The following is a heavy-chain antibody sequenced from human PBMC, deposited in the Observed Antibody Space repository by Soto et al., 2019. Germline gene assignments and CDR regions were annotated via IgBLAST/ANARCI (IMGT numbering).Heavy chain of an antibody. CDR3: ARGLNYYDSSGYYYGDAFDI. Sequence: SVKVSCKASGGTFSSYAISWVRQAPGQGLEWMGGIIPIFGTANYAQKFQGRVTITADKSTSTAYMELSSLRSEDTAVYYCARGLNYYDSSGYYYGDAFDIWGQGTMVTVSS. D-gene: IGHD3-22*01. CDR2: IIPIFGTA. CDR1: GGTFSSYA. V-gene: IGHV1-69*06. J-gene: IGHJ3*02.